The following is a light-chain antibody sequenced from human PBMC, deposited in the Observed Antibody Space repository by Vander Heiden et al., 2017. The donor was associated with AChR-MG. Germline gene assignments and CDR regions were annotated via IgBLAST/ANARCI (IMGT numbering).Light chain of an antibody. V-gene: IGLV3-19*01. Sequence: SSELTQDPAVSVAWGQTVRITCQGDSLRSYYASWYQQKPGQAPVLVIYGKNNRPSGIPDRFSGSSSGNTASLTITGAQAEDEADYYCNSRDNSGNHLVFGGGTKLTVL. J-gene: IGLJ2*01. CDR1: SLRSYY. CDR3: NSRDNSGNHLV. CDR2: GKN.